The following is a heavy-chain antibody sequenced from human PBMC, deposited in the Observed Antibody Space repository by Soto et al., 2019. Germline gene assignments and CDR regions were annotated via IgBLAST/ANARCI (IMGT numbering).Heavy chain of an antibody. V-gene: IGHV3-30*18. CDR1: GFTFSSYG. J-gene: IGHJ4*02. CDR2: ISYDGSNK. Sequence: GGSLRLSCAASGFTFSSYGMHWVRQAPGKGLEWVAVISYDGSNKYYADSVKGRFTISRDNSKNTLYLQMNSLRAEDTAVYYCAKSFIAAAGKEGYFDYWGQGTLVTVSS. CDR3: AKSFIAAAGKEGYFDY. D-gene: IGHD6-13*01.